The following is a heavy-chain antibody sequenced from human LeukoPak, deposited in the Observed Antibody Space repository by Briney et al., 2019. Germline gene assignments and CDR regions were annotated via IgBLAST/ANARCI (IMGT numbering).Heavy chain of an antibody. V-gene: IGHV3-9*01. Sequence: GGSLRLSCAASGFTFDDYAMHWVRQAPGKGLEWVSGINWSGDRIGYADSVKGRFTISRDNSKNTLYLQMNSLTDDDTAVYYXXRNRLQWLANGGFDFWGQGTMVTVSS. D-gene: IGHD6-19*01. CDR1: GFTFDDYA. CDR3: XRNRLQWLANGGFDF. CDR2: INWSGDRI. J-gene: IGHJ3*01.